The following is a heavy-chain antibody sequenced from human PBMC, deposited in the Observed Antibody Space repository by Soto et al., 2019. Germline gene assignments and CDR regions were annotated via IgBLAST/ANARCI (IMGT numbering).Heavy chain of an antibody. V-gene: IGHV3-74*01. Sequence: EVQLVESGGGLVQPGGSLRLSCAASRFTFSSYWMHWVRQTPGKGLVWVSRINSDGSITSYADSVKGRFTISRDNAKNTLYLQMNSLRAEDTAVYYCAREGATPFDYWGQGTLVTVSS. CDR1: RFTFSSYW. CDR2: INSDGSIT. J-gene: IGHJ4*02. CDR3: AREGATPFDY. D-gene: IGHD1-26*01.